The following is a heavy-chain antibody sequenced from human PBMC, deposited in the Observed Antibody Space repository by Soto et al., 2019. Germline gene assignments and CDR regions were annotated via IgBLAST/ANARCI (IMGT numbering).Heavy chain of an antibody. J-gene: IGHJ4*02. CDR3: ANWVGLNVPRVY. D-gene: IGHD1-26*01. CDR1: DGSINSDDW. CDR2: IHQIGIT. Sequence: QVRLQESGPGLVEPSGTLSLTCAVSDGSINSDDWWTWGRQTPGKWLEWIGEIHQIGITNYNESLKSRATISIDKSKKQFSLTLTSWTAEAAALYDSANWVGLNVPRVYGGPGILVSVSS. V-gene: IGHV4-4*02.